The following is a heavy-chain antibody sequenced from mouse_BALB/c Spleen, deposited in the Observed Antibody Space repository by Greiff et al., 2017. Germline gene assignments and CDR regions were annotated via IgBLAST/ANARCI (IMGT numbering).Heavy chain of an antibody. V-gene: IGHV5-17*02. CDR1: GFTFSSFG. Sequence: EVMLVESGGGLVQPGGSRKLSCAASGFTFSSFGMHWVRQAPEKGLEWVAYISSGSSTIYYADTVKGRFTISRDNPKNTLFLQMTSLRSEDTAMYYCARQEDYGYDEGYAMDYWGQGTSVTVSS. D-gene: IGHD2-2*01. J-gene: IGHJ4*01. CDR2: ISSGSSTI. CDR3: ARQEDYGYDEGYAMDY.